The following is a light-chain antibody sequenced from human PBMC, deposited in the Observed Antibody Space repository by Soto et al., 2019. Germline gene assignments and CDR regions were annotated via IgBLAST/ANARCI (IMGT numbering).Light chain of an antibody. CDR3: QQYATSPLT. Sequence: EIVLTHFPGTLSLSPGERATLSCRAGQSVSNNYLAWYQQKPGQAPRLVIFGASNRATGIPDRFSASGSGTEFTLTISRLEPEDVAVYYCQQYATSPLTFGHGTKVDIK. CDR1: QSVSNNY. CDR2: GAS. V-gene: IGKV3-20*01. J-gene: IGKJ1*01.